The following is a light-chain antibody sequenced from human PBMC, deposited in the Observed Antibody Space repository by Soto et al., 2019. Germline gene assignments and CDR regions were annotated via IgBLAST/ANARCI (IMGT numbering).Light chain of an antibody. J-gene: IGKJ4*01. CDR3: QQANSFPLT. V-gene: IGKV1-12*01. CDR2: TAS. CDR1: QGIISR. Sequence: DIQMTQSPSSVSASVGDRVTITCRASQGIISRLVWYQQKPGKAPKLLIYTASSLQSGVPSRFSGSGSGTDFTLTISCLQPEDFATYYCQQANSFPLTFGGGTKVDIK.